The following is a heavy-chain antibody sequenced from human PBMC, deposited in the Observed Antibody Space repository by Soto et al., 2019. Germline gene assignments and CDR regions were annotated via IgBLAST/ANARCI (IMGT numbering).Heavy chain of an antibody. CDR2: IIPILGIA. CDR1: GGTFSSYT. V-gene: IGHV1-69*02. J-gene: IGHJ5*02. CDR3: ARGERPHCSGNDCYSERYNWFGP. D-gene: IGHD2-15*01. Sequence: GASVKVSCKASGGTFSSYTISWVRQAPGQGLEWMGRIIPILGIANYAQKFQGRVTITADKSTSTAYMELSSLRSEDTAVYYCARGERPHCSGNDCYSERYNWFGPWGQGTLVTVSS.